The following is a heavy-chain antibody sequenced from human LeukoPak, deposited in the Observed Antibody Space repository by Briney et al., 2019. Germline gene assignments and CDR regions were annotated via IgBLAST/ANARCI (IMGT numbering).Heavy chain of an antibody. CDR3: ARRPTRYYYYYMDV. Sequence: SETLSLTCAVYGGSFGGYYWSWIRQPPGKGLEWIGEINHSGSTNYNPSLKSRVTISVDTSKNQFSLKLSSVTAADTAVYYCARRPTRYYYYYMDVWGKGTTVTVSS. V-gene: IGHV4-34*01. D-gene: IGHD6-6*01. J-gene: IGHJ6*03. CDR2: INHSGST. CDR1: GGSFGGYY.